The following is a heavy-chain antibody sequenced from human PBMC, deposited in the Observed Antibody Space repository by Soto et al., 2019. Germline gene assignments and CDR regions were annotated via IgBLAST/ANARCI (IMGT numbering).Heavy chain of an antibody. D-gene: IGHD6-13*01. Sequence: GGSLRLSCSASGFTFSAYAMYWVRQAPGKGLEYIAGITSNGRTTSYKDSVKGRFIISRDNSESTLCLQMRSLRFVDMAVYFFVKYHIATAAIGLYDWCDPWGQGTRVPVSS. CDR1: GFTFSAYA. J-gene: IGHJ5*02. CDR3: VKYHIATAAIGLYDWCDP. V-gene: IGHV3-64D*06. CDR2: ITSNGRTT.